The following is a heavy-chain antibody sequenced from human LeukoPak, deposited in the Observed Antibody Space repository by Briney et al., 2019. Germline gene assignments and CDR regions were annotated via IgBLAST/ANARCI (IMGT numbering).Heavy chain of an antibody. Sequence: GGSLRLSCAASGFTFVNFAMSWVRLAPGKGLEWVSYISSSSSSIYYADSVKGRFTISRDNAKNSLYLQMNSLRAEDTAMYYCASLMNPYCSGPNCYPQDYWGQGTLVTISS. J-gene: IGHJ4*02. CDR1: GFTFVNFA. V-gene: IGHV3-48*04. CDR3: ASLMNPYCSGPNCYPQDY. D-gene: IGHD2-2*01. CDR2: ISSSSSSI.